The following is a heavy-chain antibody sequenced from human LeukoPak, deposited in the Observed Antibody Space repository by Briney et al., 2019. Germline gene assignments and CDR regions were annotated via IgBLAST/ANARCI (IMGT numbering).Heavy chain of an antibody. CDR2: ISYDGDDK. CDR1: GFSFSTVA. CDR3: AREMYNEWRQFDH. D-gene: IGHD1-1*01. Sequence: PGGSLRLSCAASGFSFSTVAMYWVRQAPGKGLEWVALISYDGDDKFYGDSVKGRFTISRDNSKNIMSLQMNSLTAEDMGVYYCAREMYNEWRQFDHWGQGTPVIVSS. V-gene: IGHV3-33*05. J-gene: IGHJ4*02.